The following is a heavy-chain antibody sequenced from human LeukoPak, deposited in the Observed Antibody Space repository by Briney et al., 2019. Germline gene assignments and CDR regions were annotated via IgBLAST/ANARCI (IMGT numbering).Heavy chain of an antibody. CDR3: TTEGNPVVVAVHDAFDI. J-gene: IGHJ3*02. CDR1: GFTFSSYA. D-gene: IGHD2-15*01. Sequence: GGSLRLSCAASGFTFSSYAMSWVRQAPGKGLEWVSAISGSGGSTYYADSVKGRFTISRDDSKNTLYLQMNSLKTEDTAVYYCTTEGNPVVVAVHDAFDIWGQGTMVTVSS. CDR2: ISGSGGST. V-gene: IGHV3-23*01.